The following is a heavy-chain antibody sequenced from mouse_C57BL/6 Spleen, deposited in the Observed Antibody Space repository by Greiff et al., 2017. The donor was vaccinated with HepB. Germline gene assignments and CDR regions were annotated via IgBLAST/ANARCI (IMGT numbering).Heavy chain of an antibody. Sequence: QVQLQQPGTELVKPGASVKLSCKASGYTFTSYWMHWVKQRPGQGLEWIGNINPSNGGTNYNEKFKSKATLTVDKSSSTAYMQLSSLTSEDSAVYCCARWRVYGYGYFDDWGQGTTLTVSS. CDR2: INPSNGGT. CDR3: ARWRVYGYGYFDD. V-gene: IGHV1-53*01. CDR1: GYTFTSYW. J-gene: IGHJ2*01. D-gene: IGHD2-2*01.